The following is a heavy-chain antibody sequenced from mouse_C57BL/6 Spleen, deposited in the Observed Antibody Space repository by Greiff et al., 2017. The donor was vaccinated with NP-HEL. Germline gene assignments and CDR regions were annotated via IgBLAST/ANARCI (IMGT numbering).Heavy chain of an antibody. D-gene: IGHD3-1*01. J-gene: IGHJ4*01. CDR1: GFSLTSYG. CDR2: IWRGGST. V-gene: IGHV2-5*01. Sequence: VQRVESGPGLVQPSQSLSITCTVSGFSLTSYGVHWVRQSPGKGLEWLGVIWRGGSTDYNAAFMSRLSITKDNSKSQVFFKMNSLQADDTAIYYCAKMDGPSGAMDYWGQGTSVTVSS. CDR3: AKMDGPSGAMDY.